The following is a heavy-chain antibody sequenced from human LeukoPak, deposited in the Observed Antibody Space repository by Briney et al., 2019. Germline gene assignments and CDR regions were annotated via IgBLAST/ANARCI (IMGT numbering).Heavy chain of an antibody. V-gene: IGHV3-33*01. CDR1: GFTFSNFF. Sequence: GTSLRLSCAASGFTFSNFFMHWVRQAPGKGLEWVALIWYDGSKTYYVDSVKGRFTISRDNSKDTVYPQMNSLRAEDTAVYHCARARLGTVTGYHFDYWGQGIPVTVSS. J-gene: IGHJ4*02. D-gene: IGHD3-9*01. CDR3: ARARLGTVTGYHFDY. CDR2: IWYDGSKT.